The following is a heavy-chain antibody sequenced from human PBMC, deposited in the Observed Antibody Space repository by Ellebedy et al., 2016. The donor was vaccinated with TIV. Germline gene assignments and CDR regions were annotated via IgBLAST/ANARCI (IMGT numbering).Heavy chain of an antibody. CDR1: EHTFTGYY. J-gene: IGHJ4*02. CDR2: INPNSGST. Sequence: AASVKVSCKASEHTFTGYYIHWVRQAPGQGLEWMGWINPNSGSTNYAQKFQGRVTMTRDPSISTAHMELSRLRSDDTAVYYCAREVEWELLGYFDDWGQGTLVTVSS. V-gene: IGHV1-2*02. CDR3: AREVEWELLGYFDD. D-gene: IGHD1-26*01.